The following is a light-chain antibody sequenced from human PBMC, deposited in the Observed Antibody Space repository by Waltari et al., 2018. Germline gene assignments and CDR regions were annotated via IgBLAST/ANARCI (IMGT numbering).Light chain of an antibody. J-gene: IGLJ3*02. CDR2: VNSDGSH. CDR1: SGYSSNI. V-gene: IGLV4-69*01. CDR3: QTGGHGTWV. Sequence: QLVLTQSPSASASLGASVKLTCTLSSGYSSNIIACHQQQPQKGPRYLMKVNSDGSHSKGDEIPDRCSGSSSGAERYLTSSSLQSEDEADYYCQTGGHGTWVFGGGTKLTVL.